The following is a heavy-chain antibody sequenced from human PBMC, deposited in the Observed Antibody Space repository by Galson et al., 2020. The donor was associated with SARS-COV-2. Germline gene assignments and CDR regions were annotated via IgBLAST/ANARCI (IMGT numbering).Heavy chain of an antibody. J-gene: IGHJ2*01. CDR3: AKEGSYYDSSGHYLNWYFEL. D-gene: IGHD3-22*01. CDR2: ISGTGFTK. Sequence: TGGSLRLSCPASAFTFSIYAMSWVRQAPGKGLEWVSGISGTGFTKSYADSLRGRFTISRDNSKNTLYLQMNSLRAEDTALYYCAKEGSYYDSSGHYLNWYFELWGRGTLVTVSS. V-gene: IGHV3-23*01. CDR1: AFTFSIYA.